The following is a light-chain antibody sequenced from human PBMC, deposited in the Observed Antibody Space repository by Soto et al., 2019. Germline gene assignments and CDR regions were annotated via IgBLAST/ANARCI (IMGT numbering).Light chain of an antibody. CDR2: GAS. V-gene: IGKV3-20*01. J-gene: IGKJ1*01. CDR1: QSVSSSY. Sequence: EIVLTQSPGTLSLSPGERATLSCRASQSVSSSYLAWYQQKPGQAPRLLLYGASSRATGIPDRFSGSGSGTDFTLTISRLEAEYFSVYYCQQYGSSPRTFGQGTKVEIK. CDR3: QQYGSSPRT.